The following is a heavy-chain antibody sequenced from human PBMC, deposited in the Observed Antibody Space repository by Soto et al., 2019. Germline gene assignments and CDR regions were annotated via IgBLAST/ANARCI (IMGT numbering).Heavy chain of an antibody. Sequence: QVQLVQSGAEVKKPGSSVKVSCKTSGGPFNNHAINWVRQAPGQGLEWVGLVIPTLATADYAQKFQGRVTMTADEVTNTAYMELSRLISEDTVVYYCASDYGEIDAFDLWGQGTLVNVSS. CDR2: VIPTLATA. CDR1: GGPFNNHA. V-gene: IGHV1-69*01. J-gene: IGHJ3*01. CDR3: ASDYGEIDAFDL. D-gene: IGHD4-17*01.